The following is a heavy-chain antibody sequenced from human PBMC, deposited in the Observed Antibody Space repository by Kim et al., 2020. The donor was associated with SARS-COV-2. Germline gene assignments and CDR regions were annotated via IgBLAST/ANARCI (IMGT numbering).Heavy chain of an antibody. V-gene: IGHV1-18*01. CDR2: ISAYNGNT. Sequence: ASVKVSCKASGYTFTSYGISWVRQAPGQGLEWMGWISAYNGNTNYAQKLQGRVTMTTDTSTSTAYMELRSLRSDDTAVYYCARDSGPMYYDFWSGYGDLLGANYYYYYMDVWGKGTTVTVSS. J-gene: IGHJ6*03. CDR3: ARDSGPMYYDFWSGYGDLLGANYYYYYMDV. CDR1: GYTFTSYG. D-gene: IGHD3-3*01.